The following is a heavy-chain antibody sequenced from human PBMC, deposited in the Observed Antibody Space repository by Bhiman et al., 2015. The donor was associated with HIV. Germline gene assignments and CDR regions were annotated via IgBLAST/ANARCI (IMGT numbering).Heavy chain of an antibody. D-gene: IGHD1-26*01. CDR2: ISWNSGYM. J-gene: IGHJ4*02. CDR3: AKDISGSYYDYFDY. Sequence: EVQLVESGGGLVKPGGSLRLSCAASGFTFDDYAMHWVRQAPGKGLEWVSGISWNSGYMGYADSVKGRFIISRDNAKSSLYLQMNSLRAEDTALYYCAKDISGSYYDYFDYWGQGTLVTVSS. V-gene: IGHV3-9*01. CDR1: GFTFDDYA.